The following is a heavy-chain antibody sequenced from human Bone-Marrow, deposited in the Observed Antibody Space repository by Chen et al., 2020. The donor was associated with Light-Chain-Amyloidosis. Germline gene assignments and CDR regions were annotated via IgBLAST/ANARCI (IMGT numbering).Heavy chain of an antibody. CDR2: FSAYNGNT. J-gene: IGHJ4*02. D-gene: IGHD5-18*01. CDR1: GYTFTSYG. CDR3: ARSSTPGLGWIQPGH. Sequence: QVQLVQSGAEVKKPGASVKVSCKASGYTFTSYGISWVRQAPGQGLEWMGWFSAYNGNTNLPQSPQGRVTLPPDTPTSTAYMGLRSLSSDDTAVYYCARSSTPGLGWIQPGHWGQGTLVTVSS. V-gene: IGHV1-18*01.